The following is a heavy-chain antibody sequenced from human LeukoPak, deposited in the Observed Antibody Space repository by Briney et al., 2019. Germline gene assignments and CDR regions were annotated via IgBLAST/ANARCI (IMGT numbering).Heavy chain of an antibody. CDR2: IYTSGST. Sequence: SETLSLTCTVSGGSISSYYWSWIRQPAGKGLEWIGRIYTSGSTNYNPSLKSRVTMSVDTSKNQFSLKLSSVTAADTAVYYCARQLWFGGLDYYGMDVWGQGTTVTVSS. J-gene: IGHJ6*02. CDR1: GGSISSYY. V-gene: IGHV4-4*07. D-gene: IGHD3-10*01. CDR3: ARQLWFGGLDYYGMDV.